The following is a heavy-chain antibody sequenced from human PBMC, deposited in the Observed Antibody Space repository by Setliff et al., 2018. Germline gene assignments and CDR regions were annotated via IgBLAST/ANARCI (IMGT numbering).Heavy chain of an antibody. CDR2: IYYSGST. CDR3: ARDHYDYYDSRQAFDI. D-gene: IGHD3-22*01. Sequence: SETLSLTCTVSGGSISSYYWSWIRQPPGKGLEWIGYIYYSGSTNYNPSLKSRVTISVDTSKNQFSLKLSSVTAADTAVYYCARDHYDYYDSRQAFDIWGQGTMVTVSS. CDR1: GGSISSYY. V-gene: IGHV4-59*12. J-gene: IGHJ3*02.